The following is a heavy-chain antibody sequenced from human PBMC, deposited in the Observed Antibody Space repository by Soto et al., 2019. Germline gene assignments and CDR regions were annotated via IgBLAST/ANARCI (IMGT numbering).Heavy chain of an antibody. Sequence: QVHLVESGGGVVQPGGSLRLSCAASGFTINRNDMSWFRQPQAKGLEWVAVMSFDGNHQHYADSVKGRFTISRDNSKNTLSLEMKSLRRDDTAVYYCASCERFPRVGVDYYALDVWGQGTTVIVSS. D-gene: IGHD3-3*01. J-gene: IGHJ6*02. V-gene: IGHV3-30*03. CDR2: MSFDGNHQ. CDR3: ASCERFPRVGVDYYALDV. CDR1: GFTINRND.